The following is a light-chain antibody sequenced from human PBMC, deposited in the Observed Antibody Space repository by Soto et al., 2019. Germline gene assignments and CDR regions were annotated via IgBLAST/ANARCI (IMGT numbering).Light chain of an antibody. CDR2: RIF. CDR3: QQYNNWPRT. CDR1: QSVSGY. V-gene: IGKV3-15*01. Sequence: EIVMTQSPGTLSVFPGERVTLSCRASQSVSGYLDWFQQKPGQAPRLVLLRIFTRAIGVPARFSGSGSETDFTLTINGLQSEDFAVYYCQQYNNWPRTFGQGTKVDIK. J-gene: IGKJ1*01.